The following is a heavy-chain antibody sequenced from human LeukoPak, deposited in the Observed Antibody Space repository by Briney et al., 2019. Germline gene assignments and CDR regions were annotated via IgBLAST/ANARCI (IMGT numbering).Heavy chain of an antibody. V-gene: IGHV3-30*02. CDR3: AKDRGRRIVVVPATKWGTFDY. CDR1: GFTFSSYG. J-gene: IGHJ4*01. D-gene: IGHD2-2*01. Sequence: SGGSLRLSCAASGFTFSSYGMHWVRQAPGKGLEWVAFIRVDGSIKYYADSVKGRFTISRDNSKNTLSLQMNSLRAEDTAVYYCAKDRGRRIVVVPATKWGTFDYWGHGTLVTVSS. CDR2: IRVDGSIK.